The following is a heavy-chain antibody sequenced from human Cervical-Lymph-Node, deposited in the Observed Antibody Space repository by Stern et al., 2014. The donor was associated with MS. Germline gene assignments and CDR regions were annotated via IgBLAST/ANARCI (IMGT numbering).Heavy chain of an antibody. Sequence: QMQLVQSGAEVKKPGASVKVSCRASGYAFTGYFMHWVRQAPGQGLEWMGRFNPNSGDANYPQKFRGRVTMTRDTSISTAYLELSSLTSDDSAVYYCARQWGGLWAMDVWGQGTTVTVSS. V-gene: IGHV1-2*02. CDR1: GYAFTGYF. D-gene: IGHD3-16*01. J-gene: IGHJ6*02. CDR3: ARQWGGLWAMDV. CDR2: FNPNSGDA.